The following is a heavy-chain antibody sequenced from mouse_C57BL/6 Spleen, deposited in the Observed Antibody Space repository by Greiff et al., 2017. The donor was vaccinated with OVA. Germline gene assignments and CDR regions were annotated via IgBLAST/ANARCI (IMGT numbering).Heavy chain of an antibody. V-gene: IGHV1-69*01. Sequence: QVQLQQPGAELVMPGASVKLSCKASGYTFTSYWMHWVKQRPGQGLEWIGEIDPSDSYTNYNQKFKGKSTLTVDKSSSTAYMQLSSLTSEDSAVYYCARERAPRGYSDYWGQGTTRTVSS. D-gene: IGHD3-3*01. CDR3: ARERAPRGYSDY. CDR2: IDPSDSYT. CDR1: GYTFTSYW. J-gene: IGHJ2*01.